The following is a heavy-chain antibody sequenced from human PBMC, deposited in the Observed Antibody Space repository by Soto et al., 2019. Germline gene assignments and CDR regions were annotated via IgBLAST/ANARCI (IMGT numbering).Heavy chain of an antibody. CDR2: ISSSGGST. Sequence: EVQLLESGGGLVQPGGSLRLSCAASGFTFSNYAMSWVRQAPGKGLEWVSSISSSGGSTYYADSVQGRFTISRDNSKNTLYLQMNSLRAEDTAVYYCAKEAGRDGYNVDYWGQGTLVTVSS. D-gene: IGHD5-12*01. CDR1: GFTFSNYA. V-gene: IGHV3-23*01. J-gene: IGHJ4*02. CDR3: AKEAGRDGYNVDY.